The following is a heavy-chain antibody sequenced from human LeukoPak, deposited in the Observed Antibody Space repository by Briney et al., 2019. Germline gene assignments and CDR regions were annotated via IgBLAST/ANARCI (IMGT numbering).Heavy chain of an antibody. D-gene: IGHD6-19*01. CDR2: INPNSGGT. J-gene: IGHJ5*02. V-gene: IGHV1-2*02. Sequence: ASVKVSCKASGYTFTGYYMHWVRQAPGQGLEWMGWINPNSGGTNFAQKFQDRVTMTRDTSISTAYLQWRSLKASDTAMYYCARSGYSSGPWNWFDPWGQGTLVTVSS. CDR3: ARSGYSSGPWNWFDP. CDR1: GYTFTGYY.